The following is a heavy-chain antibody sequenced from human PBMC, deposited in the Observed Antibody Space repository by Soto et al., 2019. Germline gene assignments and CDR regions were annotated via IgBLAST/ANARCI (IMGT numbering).Heavy chain of an antibody. CDR2: IYYSGST. Sequence: PSATPRLSSSVAEGYNSAHYGSCIRQPPGKGLEWIGYIYYSGSTVYNPSLKSRVTISADTSKHQFSLRLSSVTAADTAVYYCARDDQSCHHDTCSWYFSYLGHGALVPGSS. CDR1: EGYNSAHY. CDR3: ARDDQSCHHDTCSWYFSY. V-gene: IGHV4-59*11. D-gene: IGHD3-22*01. J-gene: IGHJ4*01.